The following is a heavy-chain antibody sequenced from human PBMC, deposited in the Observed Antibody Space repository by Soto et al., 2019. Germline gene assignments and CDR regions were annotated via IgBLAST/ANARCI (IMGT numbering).Heavy chain of an antibody. CDR3: AGPELSDGMDV. CDR2: IYSGGST. J-gene: IGHJ6*02. D-gene: IGHD1-26*01. V-gene: IGHV3-53*04. CDR1: GFTVSSNY. Sequence: EVQLVESGGGLVQPGGSLRLSCAASGFTVSSNYMSWVRQAPGKGLEWVSVIYSGGSTYYADSVKGRFTISSHNSKNTLYLQMNSLRAEDTAVYYCAGPELSDGMDVWGQGTTVTVSS.